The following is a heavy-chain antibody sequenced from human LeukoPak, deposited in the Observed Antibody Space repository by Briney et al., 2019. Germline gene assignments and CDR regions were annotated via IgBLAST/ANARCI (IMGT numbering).Heavy chain of an antibody. Sequence: GGSLRLSCSASGFTVSNNYMIWVRQTPGKGLEWVSIIYTGGATYYADSVKGRFTISRDNSKNTLYLQMNSLRAEDTAVYYCAKEPGGTTVDYWGQGTLVTVSS. CDR3: AKEPGGTTVDY. V-gene: IGHV3-53*05. CDR2: IYTGGAT. CDR1: GFTVSNNY. J-gene: IGHJ4*02. D-gene: IGHD1-1*01.